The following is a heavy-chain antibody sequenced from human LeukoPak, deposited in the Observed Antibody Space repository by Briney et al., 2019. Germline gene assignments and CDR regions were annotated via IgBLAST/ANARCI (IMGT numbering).Heavy chain of an antibody. CDR1: GYTFTDHQ. V-gene: IGHV1-2*02. Sequence: ASVKVSCKTSGYTFTDHQMHWVRQAPGQGLEWMGWIDRNSGGTNYAQKFQGRVTMTRDTSVSTVYMDLRGLTSDDTAVYYCAREAIDDNILTGQFDYWGQGTLIIVSS. CDR3: AREAIDDNILTGQFDY. CDR2: IDRNSGGT. J-gene: IGHJ4*02. D-gene: IGHD3-9*01.